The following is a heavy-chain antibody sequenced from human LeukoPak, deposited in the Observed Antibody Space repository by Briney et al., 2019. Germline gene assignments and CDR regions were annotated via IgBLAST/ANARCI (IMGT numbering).Heavy chain of an antibody. Sequence: PSETLSLTCTVSGGSISSYYWSWVRQPPGKGLEWIGYVHYSGSTKYNPSLKSRVTISVDTSKNQFSLKLSSETAADTAVYYCARGRTGSYFAADYWGQGTLVTVSS. J-gene: IGHJ4*02. CDR2: VHYSGST. CDR1: GGSISSYY. D-gene: IGHD1-26*01. V-gene: IGHV4-59*01. CDR3: ARGRTGSYFAADY.